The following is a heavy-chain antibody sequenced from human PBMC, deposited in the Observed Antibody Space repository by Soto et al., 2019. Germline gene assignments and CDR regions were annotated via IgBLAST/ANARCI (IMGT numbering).Heavy chain of an antibody. CDR2: IYYSGST. CDR3: ARAGKVGATTGNWFDP. D-gene: IGHD1-26*01. Sequence: SETLSLTCTVSGGSISSYYWSWIRQPPGKGLEWIGYIYYSGSTNYNPSLKSRVTISVDTSKNQFSLKLSSVTAADTAVYYCARAGKVGATTGNWFDPWGQGTLVTVSS. V-gene: IGHV4-59*01. J-gene: IGHJ5*02. CDR1: GGSISSYY.